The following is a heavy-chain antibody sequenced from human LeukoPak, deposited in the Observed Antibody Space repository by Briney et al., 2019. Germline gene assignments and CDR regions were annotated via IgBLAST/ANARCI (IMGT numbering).Heavy chain of an antibody. CDR3: ARVYCTNGVCGAFDY. CDR1: GFTFSSYW. D-gene: IGHD2-8*01. Sequence: PGGSLRLSCAASGFTFSSYWMSWVRQAPGKGLEWVANIKQDGSEKYYVDSVKGRFTISRDNAKNSLYLQMNSLRAEDTAVCYCARVYCTNGVCGAFDYSGQGTLVTASS. V-gene: IGHV3-7*01. CDR2: IKQDGSEK. J-gene: IGHJ4*02.